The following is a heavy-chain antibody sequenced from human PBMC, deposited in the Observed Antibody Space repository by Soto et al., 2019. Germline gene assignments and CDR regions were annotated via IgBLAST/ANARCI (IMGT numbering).Heavy chain of an antibody. V-gene: IGHV1-18*04. CDR1: GYTFTSYG. J-gene: IGHJ6*02. D-gene: IGHD4-4*01. CDR3: ARGMTTVTTDRNYRYYYYYGMDV. Sequence: GASVKVSCKASGYTFTSYGISWVRQAPGQVLEWMGWISAYNGNTNYAQKLQGRVTMTTDTSTSTAYMELRSLRSDDTAVYYCARGMTTVTTDRNYRYYYYYGMDVWGQGTTVTVSS. CDR2: ISAYNGNT.